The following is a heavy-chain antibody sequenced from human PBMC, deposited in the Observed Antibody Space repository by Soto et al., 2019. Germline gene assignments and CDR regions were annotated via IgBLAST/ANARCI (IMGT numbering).Heavy chain of an antibody. CDR3: AKDYDFWSGYFHPIDS. CDR2: IDTSGGST. J-gene: IGHJ4*02. V-gene: IGHV3-23*01. Sequence: GGVLRLSCAASAFTFSSYAMSWVRQAPGKGLEWVSGIDTSGGSTYYADSVKGRFTISRDNSKNTLYLQMNSLRAEDTALYYCAKDYDFWSGYFHPIDSWGQGTLVTVSS. CDR1: AFTFSSYA. D-gene: IGHD3-3*01.